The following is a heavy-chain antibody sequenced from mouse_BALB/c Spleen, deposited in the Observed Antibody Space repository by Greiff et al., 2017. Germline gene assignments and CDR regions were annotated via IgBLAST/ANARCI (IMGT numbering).Heavy chain of an antibody. V-gene: IGHV1-7*01. J-gene: IGHJ3*01. Sequence: QVQLQQSGAELAKPGASVKMSCKASGYTFTSYWMHWVKQRPGQGLEWIGYINPSTGYTEYKQKFKDKATLTADKSSSTAYMQLSSLTSEDSAVYYCARERGYAMITAGFAYWGQGTLVTVSA. CDR1: GYTFTSYW. CDR3: ARERGYAMITAGFAY. D-gene: IGHD2-4*01. CDR2: INPSTGYT.